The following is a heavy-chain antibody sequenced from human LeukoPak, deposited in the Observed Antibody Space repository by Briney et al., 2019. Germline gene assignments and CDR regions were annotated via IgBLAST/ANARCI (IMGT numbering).Heavy chain of an antibody. V-gene: IGHV3-74*01. CDR3: ARARWSSTGWFLGY. Sequence: PGGSLRLSCAASGXTFSSYWMHWVRQAPGKGLVWVSRVNPQGSDTSYTDSVKGRFTISRDNAKDSLHLQMDNLRAEDTAVYYCARARWSSTGWFLGYWGQGTLVAVSS. CDR1: GXTFSSYW. J-gene: IGHJ4*02. D-gene: IGHD6-19*01. CDR2: VNPQGSDT.